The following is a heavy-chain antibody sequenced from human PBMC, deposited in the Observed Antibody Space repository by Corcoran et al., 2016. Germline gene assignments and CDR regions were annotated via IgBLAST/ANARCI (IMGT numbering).Heavy chain of an antibody. CDR1: GGSFSGYY. D-gene: IGHD2-15*01. J-gene: IGHJ4*02. CDR2: INPSGST. CDR3: ARELGYCSGGTCYGGTFDS. V-gene: IGHV4-34*01. Sequence: QVQLQQWGAGLLKPSQTLSLTCAVYGGSFSGYYWSWIRQPPGKGLEWIGEINPSGSTDYNPSLKGRVTISVDSSKNQLSLRLTSVTAADTAVSYCARELGYCSGGTCYGGTFDSWGQGTLVTVSS.